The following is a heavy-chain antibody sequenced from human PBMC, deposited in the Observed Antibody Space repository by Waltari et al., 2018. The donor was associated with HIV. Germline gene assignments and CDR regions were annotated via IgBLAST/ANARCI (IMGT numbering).Heavy chain of an antibody. Sequence: QVLLVQSGPEVKRPGASVKRSCKAYGYTFMNFDVNWVRQAAGQGPEWLGWMNPNGGKTASQNIFEDRVIMTRDVSTDTAYMEMSGLTPEDTAIYYCARNSSGKGNRYFYYGLDVWGQGTPVTV. CDR1: GYTFMNFD. J-gene: IGHJ6*02. V-gene: IGHV1-8*02. CDR3: ARNSSGKGNRYFYYGLDV. D-gene: IGHD3-22*01. CDR2: MNPNGGKT.